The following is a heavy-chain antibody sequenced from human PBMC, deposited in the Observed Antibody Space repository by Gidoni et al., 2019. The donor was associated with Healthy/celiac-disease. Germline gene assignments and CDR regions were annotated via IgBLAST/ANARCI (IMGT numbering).Heavy chain of an antibody. V-gene: IGHV3-23*01. Sequence: EVQLLESGGGLVQPGGYLRLSCAASGFTFSSYAMSWVRQAPGKGLEWVSAIRGSGGSTYYADSVKGRFTISRDNSKNTLYLQMNSLRAEDTAVYYCAKCVGGSSSWLNWGQGTLVTVSS. CDR2: IRGSGGST. J-gene: IGHJ4*02. D-gene: IGHD6-13*01. CDR3: AKCVGGSSSWLN. CDR1: GFTFSSYA.